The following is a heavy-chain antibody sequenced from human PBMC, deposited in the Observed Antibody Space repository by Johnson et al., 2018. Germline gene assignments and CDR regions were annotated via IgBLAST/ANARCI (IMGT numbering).Heavy chain of an antibody. CDR1: GFTFSSYG. CDR2: IWYDGSNK. V-gene: IGHV3-33*01. CDR3: ARVPITMVRGRNYYYGMDV. Sequence: QVQLVQSGGGVVQPGRSLRLSCAASGFTFSSYGMHWVRQAPGKGLEWVAVIWYDGSNKYYADSVKGRFTISRDNSKNTLYLQMNSLRAEDTAVYYCARVPITMVRGRNYYYGMDVWGQGTTVTVSS. D-gene: IGHD3-10*01. J-gene: IGHJ6*02.